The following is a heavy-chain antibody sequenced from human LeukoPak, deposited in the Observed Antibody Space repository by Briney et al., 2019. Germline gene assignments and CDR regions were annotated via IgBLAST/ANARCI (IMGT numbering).Heavy chain of an antibody. CDR2: IYSGGST. CDR1: RFSFSKYA. V-gene: IGHV3-66*01. CDR3: ARDVGRWYPLRVHYGMDV. D-gene: IGHD4-23*01. Sequence: GGSLRHSCAASRFSFSKYAMSWVRQAPGKGLEWVSVIYSGGSTYYADSVKGRFTISRDNSKNTLYLQMNSLRAEDTAVYYCARDVGRWYPLRVHYGMDVWGQGTTVTVSS. J-gene: IGHJ6*02.